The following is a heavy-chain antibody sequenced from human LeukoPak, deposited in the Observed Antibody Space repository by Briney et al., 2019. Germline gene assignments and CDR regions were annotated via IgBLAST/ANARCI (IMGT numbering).Heavy chain of an antibody. CDR1: GFTFSSYS. CDR3: ARDRYSGYDFDY. J-gene: IGHJ4*02. V-gene: IGHV3-21*01. Sequence: KSGGSLRLSCAASGFTFSSYSMNWVRQAPGKGLEWVSSISSSSSYIYYADSVKGRFTISRDNAKNSLYLQMNSLRAEDTAVYYCARDRYSGYDFDYWGQGTLVTVSS. CDR2: ISSSSSYI. D-gene: IGHD5-12*01.